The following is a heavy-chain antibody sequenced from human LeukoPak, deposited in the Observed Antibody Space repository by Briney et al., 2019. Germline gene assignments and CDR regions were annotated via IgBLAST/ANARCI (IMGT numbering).Heavy chain of an antibody. CDR3: AKDSFSHNGVYDALDI. CDR1: GFTFSNYA. D-gene: IGHD2-8*01. J-gene: IGHJ3*02. Sequence: GGSLRLSCAASGFTFSNYAMTRVRQAPGKGLEWVSTIGGGPVYYADSVKGRFTISRDDSKNTLFLEMNSLRAEDTAIYYCAKDSFSHNGVYDALDIWGQGTMVTVSS. V-gene: IGHV3-23*01. CDR2: IGGGPV.